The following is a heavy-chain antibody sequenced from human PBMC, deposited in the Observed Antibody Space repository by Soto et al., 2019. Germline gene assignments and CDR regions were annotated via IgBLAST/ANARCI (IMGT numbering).Heavy chain of an antibody. CDR2: ICYSGIT. CDR3: ARAKSNYQTLDH. V-gene: IGHV4-61*08. D-gene: IGHD4-4*01. CDR1: GGCISSGAYY. Sequence: PPDTLLLTCTVPGGCISSGAYYSSLICQGPGKGLQWIGYICYSGITSYNPALRRRVTMSVDTSKNQFSLRLSSVTAPHPAVYYCARAKSNYQTLDHWGQESQVTDS. J-gene: IGHJ4*02.